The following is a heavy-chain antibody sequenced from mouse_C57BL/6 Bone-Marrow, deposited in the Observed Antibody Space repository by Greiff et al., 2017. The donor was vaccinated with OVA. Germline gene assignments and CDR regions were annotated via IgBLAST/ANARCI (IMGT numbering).Heavy chain of an antibody. CDR2: IDPANGNT. D-gene: IGHD2-2*01. Sequence: VQLQQSVAELVRPGASVKLSCTASGFNFKNTYMHWVKQRPEQGLEWIGRIDPANGNTKYAPKFKGKATITADTSSNTAYLQLSSLTSEDTAIYYCASGWLRSDYWGQGTTLTVSS. J-gene: IGHJ2*01. CDR1: GFNFKNTY. CDR3: ASGWLRSDY. V-gene: IGHV14-3*01.